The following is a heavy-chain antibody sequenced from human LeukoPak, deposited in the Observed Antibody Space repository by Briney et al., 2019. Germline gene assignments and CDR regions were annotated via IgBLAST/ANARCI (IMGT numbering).Heavy chain of an antibody. D-gene: IGHD4-17*01. CDR1: GYRFAGYW. V-gene: IGHV5-51*01. J-gene: IGHJ4*02. Sequence: PGESLKISCKGSGYRFAGYWIGWVRQMPGKGLEWMGIIYPGDSDTRYSPSFQGQVTISVDKSISTAYVQWSSLKASDTAMYYCASLYGESRGLDYWGQGTLVTVSS. CDR3: ASLYGESRGLDY. CDR2: IYPGDSDT.